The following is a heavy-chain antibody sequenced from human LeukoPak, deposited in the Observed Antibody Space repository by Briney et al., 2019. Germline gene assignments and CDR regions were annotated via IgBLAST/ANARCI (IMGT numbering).Heavy chain of an antibody. CDR2: ISGSGGST. J-gene: IGHJ6*02. V-gene: IGHV3-23*01. CDR3: AKDPLPGMDV. CDR1: GLTFSSYA. Sequence: GSLRLSCEASGLTFSSYAMSWVRQAPGRGLEWVSAISGSGGSTYYADSVKGRFTISRDNSKNTLYLQMNSLRAEDTAVYYCAKDPLPGMDVWGQGTTVTVSS.